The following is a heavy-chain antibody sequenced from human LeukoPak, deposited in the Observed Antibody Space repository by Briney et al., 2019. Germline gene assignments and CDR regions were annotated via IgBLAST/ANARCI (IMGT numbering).Heavy chain of an antibody. Sequence: SETLSLTWSVSGGSVSSYFWTWLRQPPLKGLESFGYISYSGGTKYNPSLQSRVTMSVDTSKNQISLTLTSVSAADTAMYYCAGYTSGRFFFDLWGQGALVTVSS. CDR1: GGSVSSYF. V-gene: IGHV4-59*02. CDR2: ISYSGGT. J-gene: IGHJ4*02. CDR3: AGYTSGRFFFDL. D-gene: IGHD3-10*01.